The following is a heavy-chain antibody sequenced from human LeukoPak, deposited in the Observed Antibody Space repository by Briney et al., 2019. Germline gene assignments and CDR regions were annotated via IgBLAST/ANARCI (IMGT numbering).Heavy chain of an antibody. Sequence: GGSLRLSCAASGFNVSSNYMSWVRQAPGKGLEWVSVIYSSGDTYYADSVKGRFTISRDNSKNMLYLQMNGLRAEDTAVYYCARVYYGSGSPRHFDYWGQGTLVTVSS. CDR1: GFNVSSNY. V-gene: IGHV3-53*01. J-gene: IGHJ4*02. D-gene: IGHD3-10*01. CDR2: IYSSGDT. CDR3: ARVYYGSGSPRHFDY.